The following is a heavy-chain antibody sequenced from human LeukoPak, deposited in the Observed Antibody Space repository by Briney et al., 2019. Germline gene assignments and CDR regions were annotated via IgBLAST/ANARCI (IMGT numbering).Heavy chain of an antibody. J-gene: IGHJ6*02. CDR3: AKDRVFTIFGVVNYYYYGMDV. CDR1: GFTFDDYA. D-gene: IGHD3-3*01. V-gene: IGHV3-9*01. Sequence: PGRSLRLSCAASGFTFDDYAMHWVRQAPGKVLEWVSGISWNSGSIGYADSVKGRFTISRDNAKNSLYLQMNSLRAEDTALYYCAKDRVFTIFGVVNYYYYGMDVWGQGTTVTVSS. CDR2: ISWNSGSI.